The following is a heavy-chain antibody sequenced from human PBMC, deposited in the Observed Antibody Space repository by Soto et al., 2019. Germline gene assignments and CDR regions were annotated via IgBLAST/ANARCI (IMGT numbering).Heavy chain of an antibody. J-gene: IGHJ4*02. Sequence: SETLSLTCTVSGASISRDHWNWIRQPPGKGLEWIGEYSGSTNYNPSLKSRVTISVDTSKNQFSLKLSSVTAADTAVYFCATYTRAGGGRGYWGQGTLVTVSS. CDR2: EYSGST. V-gene: IGHV4-59*08. CDR3: ATYTRAGGGRGY. CDR1: GASISRDH. D-gene: IGHD3-16*01.